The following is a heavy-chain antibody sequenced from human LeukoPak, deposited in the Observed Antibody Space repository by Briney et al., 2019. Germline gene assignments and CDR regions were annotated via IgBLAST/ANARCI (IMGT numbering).Heavy chain of an antibody. CDR3: ARKGSSGWYDPLYFDY. Sequence: SETLSLTCTVTGGSISSSSYYWGWIRQPPGNGLEWIGSIYYSGSTYYNPSLKSRVTISVDTSKNQFSLKLSSVTAADTAVYYCARKGSSGWYDPLYFDYWGQGTLVTVSS. D-gene: IGHD6-19*01. CDR1: GGSISSSSYY. V-gene: IGHV4-39*01. J-gene: IGHJ4*02. CDR2: IYYSGST.